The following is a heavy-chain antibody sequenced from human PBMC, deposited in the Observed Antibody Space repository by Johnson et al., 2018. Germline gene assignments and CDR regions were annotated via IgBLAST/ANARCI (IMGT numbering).Heavy chain of an antibody. Sequence: QVQLVQSGGGVVQPGRSLRLSCEASGFTFSSYAMHWVRQAPGKGLEWVTIILYDGSEKYYADSVKGRFTISRDNSKNTLYLQMNSLRAEDTSVYYCARPPTKFRDIRGLLVWGQGTTVTVSS. CDR1: GFTFSSYA. CDR2: ILYDGSEK. D-gene: IGHD3-9*01. CDR3: ARPPTKFRDIRGLLV. V-gene: IGHV3-33*05. J-gene: IGHJ6*02.